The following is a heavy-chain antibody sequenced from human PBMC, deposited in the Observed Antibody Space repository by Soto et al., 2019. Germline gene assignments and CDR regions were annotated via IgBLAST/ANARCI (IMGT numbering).Heavy chain of an antibody. Sequence: PGGSLRLSCVASGFTFSSYAMSWVRQAPQKGLEWVSTLTRSATTVYAASVRGRFTISRDNSKNTLYLQMDSLRAEDTAVYYCARDRDGDQNFDYRGQGTLVTVSS. V-gene: IGHV3-23*01. J-gene: IGHJ4*02. CDR3: ARDRDGDQNFDY. CDR2: LTRSATT. D-gene: IGHD4-17*01. CDR1: GFTFSSYA.